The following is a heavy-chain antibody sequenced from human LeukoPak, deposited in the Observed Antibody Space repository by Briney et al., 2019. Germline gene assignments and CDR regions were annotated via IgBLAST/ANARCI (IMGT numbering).Heavy chain of an antibody. CDR2: INPNSGGT. V-gene: IGHV1-2*02. CDR3: ATFVLDVWDLDY. Sequence: ASVKVSCKASGYTFTGYYMHWVRQAPGQGLEWMGWINPNSGGTNYAQKFQGGVTMTRDTSISTAYMELSSLRSEDTAVYYCATFVLDVWDLDYWGQGTLVTVSS. D-gene: IGHD3-16*01. J-gene: IGHJ4*02. CDR1: GYTFTGYY.